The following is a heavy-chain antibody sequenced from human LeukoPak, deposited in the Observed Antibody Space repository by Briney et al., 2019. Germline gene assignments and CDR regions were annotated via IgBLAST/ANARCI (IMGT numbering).Heavy chain of an antibody. J-gene: IGHJ4*02. CDR1: GGSLSGHF. CDR2: IHSSGST. D-gene: IGHD3-9*01. Sequence: KASETPSLTCTVSGGSLSGHFWSWFRRPPGKGLENIGYIHSSGSTNYNPSYKSRVTVSLEMSKNQFSLSLSSVTAADTAVYYCARDPGDTDWYNFDFWGQGILVTVSS. V-gene: IGHV4-59*11. CDR3: ARDPGDTDWYNFDF.